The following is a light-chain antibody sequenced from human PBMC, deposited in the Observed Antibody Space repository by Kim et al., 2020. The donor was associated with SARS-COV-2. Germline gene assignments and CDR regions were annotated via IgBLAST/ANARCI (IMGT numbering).Light chain of an antibody. CDR2: EVT. Sequence: PGQSVTISCAGTSRDVGAQNYFSWYQHPPGKAPKLMIYEVTRRPSGISNRFSGSKSGNTASLTISGIQAEDEADYYCSSYTGSVVFGGGTQLTVL. J-gene: IGLJ2*01. CDR1: SRDVGAQNY. V-gene: IGLV2-14*01. CDR3: SSYTGSVV.